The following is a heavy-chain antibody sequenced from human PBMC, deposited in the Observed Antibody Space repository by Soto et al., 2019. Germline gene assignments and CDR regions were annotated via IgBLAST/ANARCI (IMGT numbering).Heavy chain of an antibody. CDR2: ISYDGSNK. CDR1: GFTFSSYA. J-gene: IGHJ6*02. V-gene: IGHV3-30-3*01. Sequence: PGGSLRLSCAASGFTFSSYAMHWVRQAPGKGLEWVAVISYDGSNKYYADSVKGRFTISRDNSKNTLYLQMNSLRAEDTAVYYCARDLGVGYCISTSCYARYYGMDVWGQGTTVTVSS. CDR3: ARDLGVGYCISTSCYARYYGMDV. D-gene: IGHD2-2*01.